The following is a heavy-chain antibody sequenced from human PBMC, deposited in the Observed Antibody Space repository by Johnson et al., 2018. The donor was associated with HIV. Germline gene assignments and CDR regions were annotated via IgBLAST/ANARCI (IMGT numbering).Heavy chain of an antibody. CDR1: GLTVSSNY. Sequence: QMLLVESGGGLVQPGGSLRLSCAASGLTVSSNYMSWVRQAPGKGLAGVACIRYVGSNKYYADSVKGRFTISSYNSKNTLYLQMNSLKTEDTAVYYCARGGRKQLACDAFDIWGQGTMVTVSS. V-gene: IGHV3-30*02. J-gene: IGHJ3*02. CDR3: ARGGRKQLACDAFDI. D-gene: IGHD6-6*01. CDR2: IRYVGSNK.